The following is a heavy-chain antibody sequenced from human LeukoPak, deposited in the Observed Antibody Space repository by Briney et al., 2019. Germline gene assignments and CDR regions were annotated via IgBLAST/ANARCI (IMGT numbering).Heavy chain of an antibody. CDR2: IYYTGST. J-gene: IGHJ4*02. D-gene: IGHD6-13*01. CDR3: ARAGSSWSTGYYFDY. CDR1: GGSTSPYY. V-gene: IGHV4-59*01. Sequence: PSETLSLTCTVSGGSTSPYYWTWIRQPPGKGLEWIGYIYYTGSTNYNPSLKSRVTISADTSKNQFSLKLSSVTAADTAVYYCARAGSSWSTGYYFDYWGQGTLVTVSS.